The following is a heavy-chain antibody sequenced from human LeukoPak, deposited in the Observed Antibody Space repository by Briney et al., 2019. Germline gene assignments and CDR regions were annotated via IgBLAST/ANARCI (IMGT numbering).Heavy chain of an antibody. D-gene: IGHD3-3*01. CDR3: ARGVLATYYDFWSGYYTPDY. CDR2: ISSSSSYI. J-gene: IGHJ4*02. CDR1: GFTFSSYS. V-gene: IGHV3-21*01. Sequence: PGGSLRLSCAASGFTFSSYSMNWVRQAPGKGLEWVSSISSSSSYIYYADSVKGRFTISRDNAKNSLYLQMNSLRAEDTAVYYCARGVLATYYDFWSGYYTPDYWGQGTLVTVSS.